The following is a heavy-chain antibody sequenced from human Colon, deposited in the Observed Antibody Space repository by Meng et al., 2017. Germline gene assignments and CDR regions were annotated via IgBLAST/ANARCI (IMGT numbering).Heavy chain of an antibody. CDR1: GTEVTSDSAA. Sequence: AQVQQEGQDMGHPPQTHYSTSATSGTEVTSDSAAWNRIRKAPSRGLEWLGRTYYRSKWYNGYAVSVKSRITINPDTSKNQFSLQLNSVTPEDTAMYYCARSGSSGWIDYWGQGTLVTVSS. CDR3: ARSGSSGWIDY. V-gene: IGHV6-1*01. J-gene: IGHJ4*02. D-gene: IGHD6-19*01. CDR2: TYYRSKWYN.